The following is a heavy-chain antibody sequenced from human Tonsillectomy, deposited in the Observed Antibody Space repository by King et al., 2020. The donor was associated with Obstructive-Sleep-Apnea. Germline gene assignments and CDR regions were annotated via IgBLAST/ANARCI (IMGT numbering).Heavy chain of an antibody. CDR3: ATYGDYPGSSFDY. Sequence: VQLVESGGGVVQPGRSLRLSCAASGFTFSTYERHWVRQAPGKGLEGGAVISYDGSDKYYADSVKGRFTISRDNSKNTLSLQMNSLTTEDTAVFYCATYGDYPGSSFDYWGQGTLVTVSS. D-gene: IGHD4-17*01. V-gene: IGHV3-30*04. CDR1: GFTFSTYE. J-gene: IGHJ4*02. CDR2: ISYDGSDK.